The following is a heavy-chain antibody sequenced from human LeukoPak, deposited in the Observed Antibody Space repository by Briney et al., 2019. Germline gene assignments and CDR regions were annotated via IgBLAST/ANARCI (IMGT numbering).Heavy chain of an antibody. V-gene: IGHV4-59*01. J-gene: IGHJ6*03. CDR2: IYYSGNT. CDR3: ARVDPCGGDCYSDYYYYMDV. D-gene: IGHD2-21*01. Sequence: SETLSLTCTVSGGTISSYYWSWIRQPPGKGLEWIGYIYYSGNTNYNPSLKSRVTISVDVSKSQFSLKLSSVTSADTAVYYCARVDPCGGDCYSDYYYYMDVWGKGTTVTVSS. CDR1: GGTISSYY.